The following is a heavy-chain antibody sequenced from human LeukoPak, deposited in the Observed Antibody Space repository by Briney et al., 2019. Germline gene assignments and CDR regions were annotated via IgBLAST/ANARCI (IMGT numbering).Heavy chain of an antibody. V-gene: IGHV3-30*02. CDR1: GFTVSSKY. D-gene: IGHD3-3*01. CDR3: AKDIIRDYDFWSGHAFDI. J-gene: IGHJ3*02. CDR2: IRSDGGIK. Sequence: GPLRLSCAASGFTVSSKYMSWVRQAPGKGLEWVAFIRSDGGIKYYADSVKGRFTISRDNSKNTLYLQVNSLRAEDMALYYCAKDIIRDYDFWSGHAFDIWGQGTMVTVSS.